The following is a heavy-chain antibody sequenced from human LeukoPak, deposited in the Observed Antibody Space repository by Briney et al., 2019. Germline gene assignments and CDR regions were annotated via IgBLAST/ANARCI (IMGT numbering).Heavy chain of an antibody. V-gene: IGHV4-59*08. CDR1: GGSISSYY. CDR2: IYYSGST. Sequence: PSETLSLTCTVSGGSISSYYWSWIRQPPGKGLEWIGYIYYSGSTNYNPSLKSRVTISVDTSKNQFSLKLSSVTAADTAVYYCARQGGGFCYFDPWGRGTLVTVSS. D-gene: IGHD6-25*01. CDR3: ARQGGGFCYFDP. J-gene: IGHJ2*01.